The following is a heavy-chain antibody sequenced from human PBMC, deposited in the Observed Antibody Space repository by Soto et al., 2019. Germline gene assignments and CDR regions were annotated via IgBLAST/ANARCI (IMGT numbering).Heavy chain of an antibody. CDR3: ARRRYGDY. CDR2: ISAHNGNT. Sequence: QVHLVQSGAEVKKPGASVKVSCKGSGYGFTTYGITWVRQAPGQGLEWMAWISAHNGNTDYAQNLQGRVTVTRDTSTSTAYMELRSLRSGDTAVYYGARRRYGDYWGQGALVTVSS. J-gene: IGHJ4*02. CDR1: GYGFTTYG. D-gene: IGHD1-1*01. V-gene: IGHV1-18*01.